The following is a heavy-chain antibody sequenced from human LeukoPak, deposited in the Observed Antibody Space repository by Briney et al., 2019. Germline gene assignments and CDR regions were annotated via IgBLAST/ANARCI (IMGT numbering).Heavy chain of an antibody. CDR2: INHSGST. CDR1: GGSFSGYY. J-gene: IGHJ5*02. CDR3: AIGLLSGIAARRLLRAAWFDP. Sequence: SETLSLTCAVYGGSFSGYYWSWIRQPPGKGLEWIGEINHSGSTNYNPPLKSRVTISVDTSKNQFSLKLSSVTAADTAVYYCAIGLLSGIAARRLLRAAWFDPWGQGTLVTVSS. D-gene: IGHD6-6*01. V-gene: IGHV4-34*01.